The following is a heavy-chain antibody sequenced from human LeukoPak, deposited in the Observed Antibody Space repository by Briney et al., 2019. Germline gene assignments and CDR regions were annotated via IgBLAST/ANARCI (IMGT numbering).Heavy chain of an antibody. D-gene: IGHD3-10*01. V-gene: IGHV4-4*07. Sequence: SETLSLTCTVSGGSISSYYWCWIRQPAGKGLEWIGRIYTSGSTNYNPSLKSRVTMSVDTSKNQFSLKLSSVTAADTAVYYCARGNVLLWFGELLYYFDYWGQGTLVTVSS. CDR1: GGSISSYY. J-gene: IGHJ4*02. CDR2: IYTSGST. CDR3: ARGNVLLWFGELLYYFDY.